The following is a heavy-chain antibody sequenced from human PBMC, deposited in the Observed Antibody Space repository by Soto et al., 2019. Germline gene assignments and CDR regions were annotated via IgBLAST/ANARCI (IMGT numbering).Heavy chain of an antibody. CDR1: GGSISSYY. CDR3: ARYETLHGDSDY. V-gene: IGHV4-59*08. J-gene: IGHJ4*02. Sequence: PSETLSLTCTVSGGSISSYYWSWIRQPPGKGLEWIGYIYYNVNTNYNPSLKSRVTISVDTSKNQFSLKLSSVTAADTAVYYCARYETLHGDSDYWGQGTLVTVSS. D-gene: IGHD4-17*01. CDR2: IYYNVNT.